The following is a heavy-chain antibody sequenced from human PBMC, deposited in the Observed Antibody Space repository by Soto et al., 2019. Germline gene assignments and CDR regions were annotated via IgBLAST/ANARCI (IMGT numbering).Heavy chain of an antibody. V-gene: IGHV3-30-3*01. D-gene: IGHD3-22*01. CDR2: ISYDGSNK. CDR3: ARDHSSGYGLDY. Sequence: GSLRLSCAASGFTFSSYAMHWVRQAPGRGLEWVAVISYDGSNKYYADSVKGRFTISRDNSKNTLYLQMNSLRAEDTAVYYCARDHSSGYGLDYWGQGTLVTVSS. CDR1: GFTFSSYA. J-gene: IGHJ4*02.